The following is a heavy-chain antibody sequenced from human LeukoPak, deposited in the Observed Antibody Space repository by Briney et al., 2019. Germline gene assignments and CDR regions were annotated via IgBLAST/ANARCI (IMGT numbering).Heavy chain of an antibody. Sequence: GESLKISCKGSAYSFTNYWISWVRQMPGKGLEWMGRIDPGDSQTNYSPSFQGHVTISADKSISTAYLQWSSLKASDTAMYYCARRGGYSDYWGQGTLVTVSS. J-gene: IGHJ4*02. V-gene: IGHV5-10-1*01. CDR3: ARRGGYSDY. CDR1: AYSFTNYW. D-gene: IGHD5-24*01. CDR2: IDPGDSQT.